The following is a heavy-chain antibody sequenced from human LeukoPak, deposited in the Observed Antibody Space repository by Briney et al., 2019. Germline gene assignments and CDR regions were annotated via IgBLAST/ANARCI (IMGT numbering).Heavy chain of an antibody. CDR3: ARSRPAATSWFDP. J-gene: IGHJ5*02. Sequence: ASVKVSCKASGYTFTGYYMHWARQAPGQGLEWMGWINPNSGGTNYAQKFQGRVTMTRDTSISTAYMELSRLRSDDTAVYYCARSRPAATSWFDPWGQGTLVTVSS. V-gene: IGHV1-2*02. CDR1: GYTFTGYY. CDR2: INPNSGGT. D-gene: IGHD2-2*01.